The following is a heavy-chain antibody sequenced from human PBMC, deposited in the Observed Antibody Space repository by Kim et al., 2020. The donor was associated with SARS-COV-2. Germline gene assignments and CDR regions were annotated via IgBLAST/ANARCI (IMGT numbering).Heavy chain of an antibody. V-gene: IGHV4-61*01. Sequence: SETLSLTCTVSGGSVSSGSYYWSWIRQPPGKGLEWIGYIYYSGSTNYNPSLKSRVTISVDTSKNQFSLKLSSVTAADTAVYYCARDKWLRLGGDAFDIWGQGTMVTVSS. J-gene: IGHJ3*02. CDR2: IYYSGST. CDR1: GGSVSSGSYY. CDR3: ARDKWLRLGGDAFDI. D-gene: IGHD5-12*01.